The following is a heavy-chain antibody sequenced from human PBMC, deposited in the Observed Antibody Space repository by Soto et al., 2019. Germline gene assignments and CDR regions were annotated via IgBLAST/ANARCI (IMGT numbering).Heavy chain of an antibody. CDR3: AKDAVYDDGVWLPDY. J-gene: IGHJ4*02. CDR2: IVGSGDA. V-gene: IGHV3-23*01. CDR1: GFTFSTRA. D-gene: IGHD4-17*01. Sequence: GGSLRLSCVASGFTFSTRAMMWVRQAPGKGLEWVSGIVGSGDAFHADSVKGRFTISKDNSKNTLYLQMNGLRAEDTAVYFCAKDAVYDDGVWLPDYWGQGTLVTVSS.